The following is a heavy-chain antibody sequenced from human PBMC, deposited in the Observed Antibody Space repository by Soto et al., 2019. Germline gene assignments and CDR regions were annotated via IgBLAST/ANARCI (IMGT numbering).Heavy chain of an antibody. CDR3: SFQESTTVTTFEY. V-gene: IGHV3-15*01. D-gene: IGHD4-17*01. J-gene: IGHJ4*01. CDR2: IKSKIDGGTT. Sequence: LRLSFEASGFSFNNAWMSWIRQAPGKGLEWVGRIKSKIDGGTTDYAAPVKGRFTISRDDSKNTLYLQMNSLKTEDTAVYYCSFQESTTVTTFEYWGHGTLVTVSS. CDR1: GFSFNNAW.